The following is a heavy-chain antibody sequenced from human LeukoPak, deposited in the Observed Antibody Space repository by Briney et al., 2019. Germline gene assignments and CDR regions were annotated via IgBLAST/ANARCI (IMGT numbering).Heavy chain of an antibody. CDR1: GYTFTGYY. CDR2: INPSGGST. D-gene: IGHD3-9*01. V-gene: IGHV1-46*01. Sequence: ASVKVSCKASGYTFTGYYMHWVRQAPGQGLEWMGIINPSGGSTSYAQKFQGRVTMTRDTSTSTVYMELSSLRSEDTAVYYCARAPGPSYDILTGYYHNPIDYWGQGTLVTVSS. J-gene: IGHJ4*02. CDR3: ARAPGPSYDILTGYYHNPIDY.